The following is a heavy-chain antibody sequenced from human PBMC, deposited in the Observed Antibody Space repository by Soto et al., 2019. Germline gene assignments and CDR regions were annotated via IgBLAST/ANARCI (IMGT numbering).Heavy chain of an antibody. CDR2: ISGSGGST. Sequence: EVQLLESGGGLVQPGGSLRLSCAASGFTFSSNAMGWVRQAPGKGLEWVSGISGSGGSTYYADSVKGRFTISRDNSKNTLYLQMNSLRAEATAVYYCAKSPSSIAARYFDYWGQGTLVTVSS. CDR1: GFTFSSNA. J-gene: IGHJ4*02. CDR3: AKSPSSIAARYFDY. V-gene: IGHV3-23*01. D-gene: IGHD6-6*01.